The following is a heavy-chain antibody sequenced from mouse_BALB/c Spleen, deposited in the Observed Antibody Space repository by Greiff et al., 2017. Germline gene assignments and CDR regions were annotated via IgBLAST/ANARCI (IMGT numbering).Heavy chain of an antibody. Sequence: EVKLEESGGGLVQPGGSRKLSCAASGFTFSSFGMHWVRQAPEKGLEWVAYISSGSSTIYYADTVKGRFTISRDNPKNTLFLQMTSLRSDDTAMYYCARGDLAASYYAMDYWGQGTSVTVSS. CDR3: ARGDLAASYYAMDY. V-gene: IGHV5-17*02. CDR2: ISSGSSTI. D-gene: IGHD6-1*01. J-gene: IGHJ4*01. CDR1: GFTFSSFG.